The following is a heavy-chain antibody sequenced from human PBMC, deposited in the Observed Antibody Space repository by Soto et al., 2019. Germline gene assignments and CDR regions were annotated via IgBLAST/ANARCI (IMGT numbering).Heavy chain of an antibody. D-gene: IGHD3-3*01. J-gene: IGHJ6*02. Sequence: GESLKISCKGSGYSFTSYWIGWVRQMPGKGLEWMGIIYPGDSDTRYSPSFQGQVTISADKSISTAYLQWSSLKASDTAMYYCARQRFLEDPADRYYYYYGMDVWGQGTTVTVSS. V-gene: IGHV5-51*01. CDR2: IYPGDSDT. CDR1: GYSFTSYW. CDR3: ARQRFLEDPADRYYYYYGMDV.